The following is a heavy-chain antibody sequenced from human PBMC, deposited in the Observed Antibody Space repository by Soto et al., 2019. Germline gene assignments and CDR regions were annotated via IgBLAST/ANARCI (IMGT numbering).Heavy chain of an antibody. D-gene: IGHD1-26*01. J-gene: IGHJ3*02. CDR2: VHSGGST. CDR3: ARDVRRLARRSGKYYIAFDI. V-gene: IGHV4-59*01. CDR1: GGTIGYYD. Sequence: MSHRSTVAGGTIGYYDWSWILQPTGKGLDWIGYVHSGGSTNYNPSLKSRVTISVDTSKNQFSLKVSSVTAADTAVYYCARDVRRLARRSGKYYIAFDIWGQGTVVT.